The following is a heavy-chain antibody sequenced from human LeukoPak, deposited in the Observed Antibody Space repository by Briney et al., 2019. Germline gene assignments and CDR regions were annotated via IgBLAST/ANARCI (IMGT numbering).Heavy chain of an antibody. J-gene: IGHJ4*02. CDR1: GYTFTVYY. Sequence: GASVKVSYTASGYTFTVYYVHWVGQAPGQGGDWMGWFNPNSGGTNFAHKFQGRVTMTRHTSTSTAYMELTRLRSDDTAVYYCARFLGGACRSADCHNFDYWGQGTLVTVSS. CDR2: FNPNSGGT. D-gene: IGHD2-2*02. V-gene: IGHV1-2*07. CDR3: ARFLGGACRSADCHNFDY.